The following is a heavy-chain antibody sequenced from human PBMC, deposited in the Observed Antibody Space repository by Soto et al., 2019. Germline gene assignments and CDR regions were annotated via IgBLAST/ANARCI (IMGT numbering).Heavy chain of an antibody. V-gene: IGHV5-10-1*03. J-gene: IGHJ6*02. CDR1: GHRFTTYR. Sequence: EVQLVQSGAEVKKPGESLTISCKTSGHRFTTYRISWVRQMPGKGLEYMGKINPTASETNYSPSFEGHVTFSVDRSTSTAYVRWNSVKASDTAMYYCASPTMTSTSFYYAMDVWGQGTTVTVSS. CDR2: INPTASET. D-gene: IGHD4-17*01. CDR3: ASPTMTSTSFYYAMDV.